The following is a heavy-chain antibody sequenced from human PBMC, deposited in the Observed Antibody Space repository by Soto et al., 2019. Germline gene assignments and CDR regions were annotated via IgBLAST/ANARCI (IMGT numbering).Heavy chain of an antibody. CDR3: AKDCYGDGMDV. V-gene: IGHV3-30*18. CDR1: GFTFSSYG. D-gene: IGHD4-17*01. J-gene: IGHJ6*02. CDR2: ISYDGSNK. Sequence: HPGGSLRLSCAASGFTFSSYGMHWVRQAPGKGLEWVAVISYDGSNKYYADSVKGRFTISRDNSKNTLYLQMNSLRAEDTAVYYCAKDCYGDGMDVWGQGTTVTVSS.